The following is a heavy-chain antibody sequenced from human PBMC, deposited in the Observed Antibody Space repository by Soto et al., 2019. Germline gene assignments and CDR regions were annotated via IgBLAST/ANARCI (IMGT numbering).Heavy chain of an antibody. CDR2: ISGSGGST. V-gene: IGHV3-23*01. Sequence: EVQLLESGGCLVQPGGSLRLSCAASGFTFSSYGMSWVRQAPGKGLEWVSGISGSGGSTYYADSVKGRFTISRDNPKNTLYLQMNSLRAEDTAVYYCAKEGRYSSSRGYFDYWGQGTLVTVSS. D-gene: IGHD6-13*01. J-gene: IGHJ4*02. CDR3: AKEGRYSSSRGYFDY. CDR1: GFTFSSYG.